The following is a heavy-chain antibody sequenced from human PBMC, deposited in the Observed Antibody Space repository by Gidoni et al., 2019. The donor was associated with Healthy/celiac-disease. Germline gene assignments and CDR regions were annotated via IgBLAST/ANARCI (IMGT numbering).Heavy chain of an antibody. CDR3: ARVGGTTVVTPDWYFDL. D-gene: IGHD4-17*01. CDR1: GGSISSYY. J-gene: IGHJ2*01. V-gene: IGHV4-59*01. Sequence: QVQLQESGPGLVKPSETLSLTCTVAGGSISSYYWSWIRQPPGKGLEWMGYIYYGGSTNYNPSLKSRVTISVDTSKNQFSLKLSSVTAADTAVYYCARVGGTTVVTPDWYFDLWGRGTLVTVSS. CDR2: IYYGGST.